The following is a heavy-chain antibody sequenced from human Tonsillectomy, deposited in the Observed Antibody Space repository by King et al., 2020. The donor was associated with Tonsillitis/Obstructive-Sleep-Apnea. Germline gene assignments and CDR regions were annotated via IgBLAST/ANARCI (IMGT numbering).Heavy chain of an antibody. CDR3: TRDTVTVTFDY. Sequence: QLVQSGGDLVKPGRSLRLSCTASGFTFGDYAMSWFREAPGKGLEWVGFIRSKAYGGTTEYAASVKGRFTISRDDSKSIAYLQMNSLKTEDTAVYYCTRDTVTVTFDYWGQGTLVTVSS. V-gene: IGHV3-49*05. D-gene: IGHD4-17*01. CDR1: GFTFGDYA. J-gene: IGHJ4*02. CDR2: IRSKAYGGTT.